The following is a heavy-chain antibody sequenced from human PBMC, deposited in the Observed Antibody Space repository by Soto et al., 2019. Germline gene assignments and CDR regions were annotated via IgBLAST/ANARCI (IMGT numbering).Heavy chain of an antibody. J-gene: IGHJ5*02. D-gene: IGHD3-3*02. CDR2: INHNGQT. CDR3: VRRGRTSNGDWFDL. Sequence: SETLSLTCAVYGGSFGGYYWSWIRQPTGKGLEWIGEINHNGQTYYNPSLTSPVTISIDTSKNQFSLSLRSVTAADTVFYFCVRRGRTSNGDWFDLWGQGILVTVSS. V-gene: IGHV4-34*01. CDR1: GGSFGGYY.